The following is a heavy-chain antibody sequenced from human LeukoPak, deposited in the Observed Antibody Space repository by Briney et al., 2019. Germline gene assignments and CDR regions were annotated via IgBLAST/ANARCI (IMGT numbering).Heavy chain of an antibody. Sequence: GASVKVSCKVSGYTLTELSMHWVRQAPGKGLEWMGGFDPEDGETIYAQKFQGRVTMTEDTSTDTAYMELSSLRSEDTAVYYCATTNHRAAMVTFLDYWGQGTLVTVSS. J-gene: IGHJ4*02. V-gene: IGHV1-24*01. CDR1: GYTLTELS. D-gene: IGHD5-18*01. CDR3: ATTNHRAAMVTFLDY. CDR2: FDPEDGET.